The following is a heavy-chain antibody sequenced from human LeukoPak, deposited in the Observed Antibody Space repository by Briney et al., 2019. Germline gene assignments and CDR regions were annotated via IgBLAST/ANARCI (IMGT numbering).Heavy chain of an antibody. V-gene: IGHV4-59*08. D-gene: IGHD3-3*01. CDR3: ARHPRNDFWSGYYGYYYYGMDV. CDR1: GGSISSYY. Sequence: PSETLSLTCTVSGGSISSYYWCWIRQPPGKGLEWIGYMYYSGSTNYNPSLKSRVTISVDTSKNQFSLKLSSVTAADTAVYYCARHPRNDFWSGYYGYYYYGMDVWGQGTTVTVSS. CDR2: MYYSGST. J-gene: IGHJ6*02.